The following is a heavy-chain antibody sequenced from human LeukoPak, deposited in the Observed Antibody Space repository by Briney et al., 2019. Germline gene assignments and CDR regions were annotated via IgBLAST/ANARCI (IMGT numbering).Heavy chain of an antibody. V-gene: IGHV5-51*01. D-gene: IGHD2-21*01. J-gene: IGHJ3*02. CDR1: GYRFTSYW. CDR2: IYPGDSDT. Sequence: PGESLQISCKGSGYRFTSYWIGWVRQLPGKGLEWMGIIYPGDSDTRYSPSFQGQVTISADKSISTAYLQWSSLKASDTAMYYCARPPHVAYDAFDIWGQGTMVTVSS. CDR3: ARPPHVAYDAFDI.